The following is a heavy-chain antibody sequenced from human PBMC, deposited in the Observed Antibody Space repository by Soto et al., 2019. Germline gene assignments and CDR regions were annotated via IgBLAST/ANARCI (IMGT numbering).Heavy chain of an antibody. V-gene: IGHV3-74*01. D-gene: IGHD1-7*01. Sequence: EAQLVESGGGLVQPGGSLRVSCAASGFDFSTYWIHWVRQAPGKGLEWVSRIDDDGSSTRYADSVKGRFTISRDNAKNTVYLEMNSLSDEDTAVYYCARRLELPLGASHYYSGMDVWGQGTTVTVSS. CDR2: IDDDGSST. J-gene: IGHJ6*02. CDR3: ARRLELPLGASHYYSGMDV. CDR1: GFDFSTYW.